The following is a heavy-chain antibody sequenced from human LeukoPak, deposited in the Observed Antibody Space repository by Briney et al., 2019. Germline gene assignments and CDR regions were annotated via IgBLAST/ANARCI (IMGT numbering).Heavy chain of an antibody. J-gene: IGHJ3*02. CDR3: ARHHTRLRAFDI. CDR1: GGSISSSSYY. CDR2: IYYSGST. Sequence: SETLSLTCTVSGGSISSSSYYWGWIRQPPGKGLEWIGYIYYSGSTNYNPSLKSRVTISVDTSKNQFSLKLSSVTAADTAVYYCARHHTRLRAFDIWGQGTMVTVSS. V-gene: IGHV4-61*05.